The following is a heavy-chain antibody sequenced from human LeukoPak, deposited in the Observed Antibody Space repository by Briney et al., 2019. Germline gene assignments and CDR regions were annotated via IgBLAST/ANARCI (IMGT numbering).Heavy chain of an antibody. V-gene: IGHV3-49*04. CDR2: IRSKAYGGTT. J-gene: IGHJ4*02. CDR1: GFTFGDYA. D-gene: IGHD3-16*01. Sequence: PGGSLRLSCTASGFTFGDYAMSWVRQAPGKGLEWVGFIRSKAYGGTTEYAASVKGRFTISRDDSKSIAYLQMNSLKTEDTAVYYCTGGHPYFDYWGQGTLVTVSS. CDR3: TGGHPYFDY.